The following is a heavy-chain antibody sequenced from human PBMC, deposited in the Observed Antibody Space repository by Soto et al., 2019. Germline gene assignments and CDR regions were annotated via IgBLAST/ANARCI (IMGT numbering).Heavy chain of an antibody. CDR1: GFTFSDYA. D-gene: IGHD6-19*01. V-gene: IGHV3-30*18. Sequence: VQLVESGGGVVQPGRSLRLSCAASGFTFSDYAMHWVRQAPGKGLEWVAVVSHDGRNTHYADSVKGRFTISRDSSKNTVSREMNSLRAEDTAVYYCAKGGRQWLVTSDFNYWGQGALVTVSS. CDR3: AKGGRQWLVTSDFNY. J-gene: IGHJ4*02. CDR2: VSHDGRNT.